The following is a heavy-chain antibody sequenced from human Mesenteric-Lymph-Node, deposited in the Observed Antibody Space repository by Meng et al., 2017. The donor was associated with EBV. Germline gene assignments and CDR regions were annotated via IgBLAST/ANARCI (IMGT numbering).Heavy chain of an antibody. D-gene: IGHD6-13*01. Sequence: QGQLQQWAAGLLKPSETLSLTCAVYGGSFSGSFWSWIRQPPGKGLEWIGEINPSGGTNYSPSLKSRVTISLDTSKNQFSLKLSSVTAADTAVYYCARSTRGYSSSWFDYWSQGTLVTVSS. J-gene: IGHJ4*02. CDR2: INPSGGT. V-gene: IGHV4-34*02. CDR3: ARSTRGYSSSWFDY. CDR1: GGSFSGSF.